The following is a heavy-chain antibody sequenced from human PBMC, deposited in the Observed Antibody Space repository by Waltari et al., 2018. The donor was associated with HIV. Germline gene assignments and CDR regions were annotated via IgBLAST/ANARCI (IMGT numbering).Heavy chain of an antibody. CDR1: GFIVSNYW. J-gene: IGHJ4*02. V-gene: IGHV3-7*01. Sequence: EVQLVESGGGLVQPGGSLRLSCGGYGFIVSNYWMTWVRQAPGKGLEWVSNIKQDGREKNYVDSVAGRFSISRDNANNSLYLQLNSLRDEDTAVYYCARVYSSTTGRALDYWGQGALVTVSS. CDR2: IKQDGREK. CDR3: ARVYSSTTGRALDY. D-gene: IGHD2-2*01.